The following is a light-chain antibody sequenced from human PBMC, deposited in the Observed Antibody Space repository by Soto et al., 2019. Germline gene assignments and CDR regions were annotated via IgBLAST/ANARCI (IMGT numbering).Light chain of an antibody. CDR2: STS. CDR1: QGIRSF. CDR3: QQSYNSTQT. J-gene: IGKJ1*01. V-gene: IGKV1-39*01. Sequence: QMTQSPSSLSASVGDRVTITCRASQGIRSFLNWYQQKLGKAPKLLIYSTSHLQSGVPSRFSGSGSGTDFTLTISSLQPEDFANYYCQQSYNSTQTFGQGTKVEI.